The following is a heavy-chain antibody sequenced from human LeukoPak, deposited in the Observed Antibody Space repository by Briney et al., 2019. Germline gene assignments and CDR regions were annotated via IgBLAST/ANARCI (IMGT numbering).Heavy chain of an antibody. V-gene: IGHV5-51*01. CDR3: ARAGYSSSWFDP. D-gene: IGHD6-13*01. CDR2: IYPGDSDT. CDR1: GSTFTSYW. Sequence: GGSRKFSFQGPGSTFTSYWFGWVRKLPGKGWEWMGIIYPGDSDTRYSPSFQGQVTTSADKSISTAYLQWSSLNASDTAMYYCARAGYSSSWFDPWGQGTLVTVSS. J-gene: IGHJ5*02.